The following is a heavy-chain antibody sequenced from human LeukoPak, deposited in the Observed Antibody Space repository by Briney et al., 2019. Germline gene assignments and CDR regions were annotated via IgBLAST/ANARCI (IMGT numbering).Heavy chain of an antibody. CDR3: ARGLVRRPFDY. CDR2: INHSGST. CDR1: GGSFSGYY. V-gene: IGHV4-34*01. J-gene: IGHJ4*02. Sequence: SETLSLTCAVYGGSFSGYYWSWIRQPPGKGLEWIGEINHSGSTNYNPSLKSRVTISVDTSKNQFSLKLSSVTAADTAAYYCARGLVRRPFDYWGQGTLVTVSS.